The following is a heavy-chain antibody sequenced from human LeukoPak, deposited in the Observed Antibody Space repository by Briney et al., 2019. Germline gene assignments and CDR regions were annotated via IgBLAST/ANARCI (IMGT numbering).Heavy chain of an antibody. CDR3: ARQDGYNFFADY. Sequence: SETLSLTCTVSGGPISSYYWSWIRQPPGKGLEGIGYIYYSGSTNYNPSLKSRVTISVDMSKNQFSLKLSSVTAADTAVYYCARQDGYNFFADYWGQGTLVTVSS. CDR1: GGPISSYY. CDR2: IYYSGST. J-gene: IGHJ4*02. D-gene: IGHD5-24*01. V-gene: IGHV4-59*01.